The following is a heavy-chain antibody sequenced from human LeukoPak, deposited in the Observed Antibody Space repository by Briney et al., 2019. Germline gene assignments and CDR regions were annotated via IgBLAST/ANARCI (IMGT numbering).Heavy chain of an antibody. CDR3: ARGLHLDWFHYVGWFDP. CDR1: GFTFSSYA. CDR2: ISYDGSNK. V-gene: IGHV3-30*01. J-gene: IGHJ5*02. D-gene: IGHD3-9*01. Sequence: GGSLRLSCAASGFTFSSYAMHWVRQAPGKGLEWVAVISYDGSNKYYADSVKGRFTISRDNSKNTLYLQMNSLRAEDTAVYYCARGLHLDWFHYVGWFDPWGHGTLGTVSS.